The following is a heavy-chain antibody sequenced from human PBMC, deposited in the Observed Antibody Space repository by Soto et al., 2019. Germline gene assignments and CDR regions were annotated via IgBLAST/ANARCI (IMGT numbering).Heavy chain of an antibody. CDR3: VRALSRGWYSYY. D-gene: IGHD6-19*01. V-gene: IGHV1-18*01. CDR1: GYTFTSYG. CDR2: ISAYNGNT. Sequence: QVQLVQSGAEVKKPGASVKVSCKASGYTFTSYGISWVRQAPGQGLEWMGWISAYNGNTNYAQKLQGRVTMTTDTSTSTANMELRILRSNDTAVYYCVRALSRGWYSYYWGQGTLVTVSS. J-gene: IGHJ4*02.